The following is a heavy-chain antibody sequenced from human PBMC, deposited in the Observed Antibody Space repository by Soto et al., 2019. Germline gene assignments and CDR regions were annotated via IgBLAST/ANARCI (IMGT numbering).Heavy chain of an antibody. CDR1: GDSVSSNSAA. D-gene: IGHD3-3*01. CDR3: ARDPTSRITIFGVVIIQYYFDY. J-gene: IGHJ4*02. CDR2: TYYRSKWYN. V-gene: IGHV6-1*01. Sequence: SQTLSLTCAISGDSVSSNSAAWNWIRQSPSRGLEWPGRTYYRSKWYNDYAVSVKSRITINPDTSKNQFSLQLNSVTPEDTAVYYCARDPTSRITIFGVVIIQYYFDYWGQGTLVTV.